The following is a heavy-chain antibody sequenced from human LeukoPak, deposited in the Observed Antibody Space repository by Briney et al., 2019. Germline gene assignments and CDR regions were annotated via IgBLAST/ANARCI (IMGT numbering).Heavy chain of an antibody. CDR3: ARSRAGYLSRGYFDY. J-gene: IGHJ4*02. Sequence: GESLKISCKGSGYSFTSYWIGWVRQMPGKGLEWMGIIYPGDSDTRYSPSFQGQVTISADKSISTAYLQWSSLKASDTAMYYCARSRAGYLSRGYFDYWGQGTLVTVSS. CDR1: GYSFTSYW. V-gene: IGHV5-51*01. CDR2: IYPGDSDT. D-gene: IGHD3-9*01.